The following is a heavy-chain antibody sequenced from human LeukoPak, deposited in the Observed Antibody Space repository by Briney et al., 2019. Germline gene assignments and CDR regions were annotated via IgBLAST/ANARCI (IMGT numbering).Heavy chain of an antibody. J-gene: IGHJ6*02. CDR2: IIPIFGTA. D-gene: IGHD1-26*01. V-gene: IGHV1-69*13. CDR3: AREPGATHYYYYGMDV. CDR1: GGTFSSYA. Sequence: PVKVSCKASGGTFSSYAISWVRQAPGQGLEWMGGIIPIFGTANYAQKFQGRVTITADESTSTAYMELSSLRSEDTAVYYCAREPGATHYYYYGMDVWGQGTTVTVSS.